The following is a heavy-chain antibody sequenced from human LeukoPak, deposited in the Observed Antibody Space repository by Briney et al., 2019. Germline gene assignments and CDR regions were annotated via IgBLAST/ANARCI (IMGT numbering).Heavy chain of an antibody. CDR1: GGSISSGGYY. CDR2: IYYSGST. Sequence: SETLSLTCTVSGGSISSGGYYWSWLRQHPGKGLEWIGYIYYSGSTYYNPSLKSRVTISVDTSKNQFSLKLSSVTAADTAVYYCARGNSLRAFDIWSQGTMVTVSS. D-gene: IGHD6-13*01. V-gene: IGHV4-31*03. CDR3: ARGNSLRAFDI. J-gene: IGHJ3*02.